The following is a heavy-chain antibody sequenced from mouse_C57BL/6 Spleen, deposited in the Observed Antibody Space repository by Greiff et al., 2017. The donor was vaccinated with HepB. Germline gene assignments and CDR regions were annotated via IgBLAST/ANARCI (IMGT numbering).Heavy chain of an antibody. Sequence: QVQLQQPGAELVKPGASVKMSCKASGYTFTSYWITWVKQRPGQGLEWIGDIYPGSGSTNYNEKFKGKATFTADTSSNTAYMQLSSLTTEDSAIYYCSIRDAMDYWGQGTSVTVSS. CDR2: IYPGSGST. V-gene: IGHV1-55*01. CDR3: SIRDAMDY. D-gene: IGHD2-10*02. CDR1: GYTFTSYW. J-gene: IGHJ4*01.